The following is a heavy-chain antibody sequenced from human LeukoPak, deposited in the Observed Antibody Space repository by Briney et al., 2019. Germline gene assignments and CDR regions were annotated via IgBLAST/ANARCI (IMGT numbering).Heavy chain of an antibody. CDR3: ARGPRYYYLH. D-gene: IGHD3-22*01. Sequence: SETLSLTCAVYGGSFSGYYWSWIRQPPGKGLEWIGEINHSGSTNYNPSLKSLVTISVDTSKNQFSLKLSSVTAADTAVYYCARGPRYYYLHWGQGTLVTVSS. V-gene: IGHV4-34*01. CDR1: GGSFSGYY. J-gene: IGHJ4*02. CDR2: INHSGST.